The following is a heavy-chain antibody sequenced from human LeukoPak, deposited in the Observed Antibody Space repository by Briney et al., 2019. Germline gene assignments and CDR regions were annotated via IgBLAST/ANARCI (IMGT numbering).Heavy chain of an antibody. Sequence: SETLSLTCTVSGGSISSSSYYWGWIRQPPGKGVEWIGSIYYSGSTYYNPSLKSRVTISVDTSKNQFSLKLSSVTAADTAVYYCARVDIAALLFDYWGQGTLVTVSS. CDR2: IYYSGST. CDR3: ARVDIAALLFDY. J-gene: IGHJ4*02. V-gene: IGHV4-39*07. CDR1: GGSISSSSYY. D-gene: IGHD6-6*01.